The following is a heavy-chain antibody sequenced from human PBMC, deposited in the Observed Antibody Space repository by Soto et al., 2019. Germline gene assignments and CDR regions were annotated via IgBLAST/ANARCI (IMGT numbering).Heavy chain of an antibody. V-gene: IGHV4-34*01. Sequence: QVQLQQWGAGLLKPSETLSLTCAVYGGSFSGYYWSWIRQPPGKGLEWIGEINHSGSTNYNPSLKSRVTISVDTSKNQFSLKLSSVTAADTAVYYCARGLHCSGGSCSNWFDPWGQGTLVTVSS. J-gene: IGHJ5*02. CDR2: INHSGST. CDR1: GGSFSGYY. D-gene: IGHD2-15*01. CDR3: ARGLHCSGGSCSNWFDP.